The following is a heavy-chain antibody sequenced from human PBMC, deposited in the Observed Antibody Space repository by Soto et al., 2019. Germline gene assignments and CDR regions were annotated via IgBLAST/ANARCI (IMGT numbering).Heavy chain of an antibody. V-gene: IGHV1-18*01. J-gene: IGHJ5*02. CDR2: ISAYNGNT. CDR3: ARERDFWSGYYWFDP. Sequence: GASVKVSCKASGYTFTSYGISWVRQAPGQGLEWMGWISAYNGNTNYAQKLQGRVTMTTDTSTSTAYMELRSLRSDDTAVYYCARERDFWSGYYWFDPWGQGTLVTVSS. CDR1: GYTFTSYG. D-gene: IGHD3-3*01.